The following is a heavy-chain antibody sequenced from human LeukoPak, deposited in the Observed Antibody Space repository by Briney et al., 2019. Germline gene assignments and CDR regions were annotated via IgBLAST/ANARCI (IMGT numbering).Heavy chain of an antibody. CDR1: GFIISDYS. V-gene: IGHV3-21*01. CDR3: ARGPKGNYYMDV. CDR2: ISSSSSYI. J-gene: IGHJ6*03. Sequence: GGSLRLSCAASGFIISDYSMSWVRQAPGKGLQWVSSISSSSSYIYYADSVKGRFTISRDNAKNSLYLQMNSLRAEDTAVYYCARGPKGNYYMDVWGKGTTVTVSS.